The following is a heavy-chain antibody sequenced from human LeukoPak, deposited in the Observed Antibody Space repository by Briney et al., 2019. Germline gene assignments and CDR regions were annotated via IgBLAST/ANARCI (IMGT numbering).Heavy chain of an antibody. V-gene: IGHV1-3*01. D-gene: IGHD4-17*01. Sequence: ASVKVSCKASGYTFTNYAMHWVRQAPGRGLEWMGWINADNGHTKYSQNFQDRVTITTDTSATTAYMELSSLRSEATAVNSCARYFGEYFDYWGQGTLVTVSP. CDR1: GYTFTNYA. CDR3: ARYFGEYFDY. J-gene: IGHJ4*02. CDR2: INADNGHT.